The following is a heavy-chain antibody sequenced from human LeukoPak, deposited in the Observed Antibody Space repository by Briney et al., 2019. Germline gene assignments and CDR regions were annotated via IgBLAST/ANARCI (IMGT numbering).Heavy chain of an antibody. V-gene: IGHV4-4*07. D-gene: IGHD1-26*01. Sequence: PSETLSLTCTVSGGSISSYYWSWIRQPAGKGLEWIGRIYTSGSTNYNPSLKSRVTMSVDTSKNQFSLKLSSVTAADTAVYYCAREGLRWELGYYYYGMDVWGQGTTVTVSS. CDR2: IYTSGST. CDR1: GGSISSYY. J-gene: IGHJ6*02. CDR3: AREGLRWELGYYYYGMDV.